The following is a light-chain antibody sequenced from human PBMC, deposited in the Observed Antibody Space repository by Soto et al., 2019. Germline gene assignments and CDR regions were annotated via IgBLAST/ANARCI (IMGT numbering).Light chain of an antibody. Sequence: QSALTQPPSASGSPGQSVTISCTGTSSDVGGYKYVSWYQQHPGKAPKLMIFEVNKRPSGVPDRFSGSKSGNTASLTASGLQAEDEADYYCSSYAGINNLGVFGTGTKVTV. V-gene: IGLV2-8*01. J-gene: IGLJ1*01. CDR3: SSYAGINNLGV. CDR1: SSDVGGYKY. CDR2: EVN.